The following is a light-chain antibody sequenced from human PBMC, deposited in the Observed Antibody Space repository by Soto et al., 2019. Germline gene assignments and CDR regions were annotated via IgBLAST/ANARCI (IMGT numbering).Light chain of an antibody. J-gene: IGKJ1*01. V-gene: IGKV1-9*01. CDR1: QGISSF. CDR2: GAS. CDR3: LQHNSYPWT. Sequence: DIQLTQSPSFLSASVGDRVTITCRASQGISSFLAWYQQKPPKAPELLIYGASTLQSGVPSRFSGSGSGTEFTLTISSLQPEDFATYYCLQHNSYPWTFGQGTKVDI.